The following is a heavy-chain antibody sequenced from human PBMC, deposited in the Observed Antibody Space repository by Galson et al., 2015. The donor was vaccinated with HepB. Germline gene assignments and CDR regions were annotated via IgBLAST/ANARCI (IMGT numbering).Heavy chain of an antibody. CDR2: ISSRSNYI. D-gene: IGHD6-13*01. V-gene: IGHV3-21*01. Sequence: SLRLSCAASGFTFSYYNMNWVRQAPGRGLEWVSSISSRSNYIYYADSVKGRFTISRDNAKNSLYLQMDSLRAEDTAVYYCARVSSNSWSFRPQASWEGIPSGEYFDSWGHGTLVTVSS. CDR3: ARVSSNSWSFRPQASWEGIPSGEYFDS. CDR1: GFTFSYYN. J-gene: IGHJ4*01.